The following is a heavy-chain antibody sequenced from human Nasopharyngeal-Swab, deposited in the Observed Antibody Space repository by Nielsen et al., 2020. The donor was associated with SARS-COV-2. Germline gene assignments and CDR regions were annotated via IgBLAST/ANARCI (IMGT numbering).Heavy chain of an antibody. CDR2: ISSSSSYI. V-gene: IGHV3-21*01. J-gene: IGHJ6*02. D-gene: IGHD5-12*01. CDR1: GFTFSSYN. CDR3: ARDSVATIGDYYYYYGMDV. Sequence: GESLKISCAASGFTFSSYNMNWVRQAPGKGLEWVSSISSSSSYIYYADSVKGRFTISRDNAKNSLYLQMNSLRAEDTAVYYCARDSVATIGDYYYYYGMDVWGQGTTVTVSS.